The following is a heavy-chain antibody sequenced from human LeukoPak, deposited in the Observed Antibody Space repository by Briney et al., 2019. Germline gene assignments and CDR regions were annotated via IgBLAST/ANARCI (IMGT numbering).Heavy chain of an antibody. D-gene: IGHD1-1*01. CDR3: SRHISRYNKGGGRYGMVV. CDR1: GFTFGDYA. Sequence: GGSPRLSCTASGFTFGDYAMSWVRQAPGKGLEWVGFTRSKAYGGTTEYAVLVKGRFTISRDDSKSIDDIQMNSLITEDTAVYYCSRHISRYNKGGGRYGMVVWGQGTTVTVSS. V-gene: IGHV3-49*04. CDR2: TRSKAYGGTT. J-gene: IGHJ6*02.